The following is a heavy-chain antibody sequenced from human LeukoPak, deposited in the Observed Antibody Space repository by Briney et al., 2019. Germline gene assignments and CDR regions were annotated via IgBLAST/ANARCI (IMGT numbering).Heavy chain of an antibody. CDR2: ISYDGSNK. J-gene: IGHJ1*01. D-gene: IGHD2-21*02. V-gene: IGHV3-30-3*01. CDR3: ARAYCGGDCSRYFQH. CDR1: GFTFSSYA. Sequence: GGSLRLSCAASGFTFSSYAMHWVRQAPGKGLEWVAVISYDGSNKYYADSVKGRFTISRDNSKNTLYLQMNSLRAEDTAVYYCARAYCGGDCSRYFQHWGQGTLVTLSS.